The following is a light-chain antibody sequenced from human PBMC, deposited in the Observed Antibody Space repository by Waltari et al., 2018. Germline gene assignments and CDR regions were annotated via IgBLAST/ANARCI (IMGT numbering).Light chain of an antibody. CDR2: RDD. J-gene: IGLJ3*02. CDR1: DSNIGNNM. CDR3: AVWDDSLNGWV. V-gene: IGLV1-44*01. Sequence: QSVLTQSPSASGTPGQRATISCSGSDSNIGNNMVHWYQQFPGTAPKLLIHRDDQRPSGVPDRFSGSKSGTSAFLGISGLQSEDEAIYFCAVWDDSLNGWVFGGGTKVTVL.